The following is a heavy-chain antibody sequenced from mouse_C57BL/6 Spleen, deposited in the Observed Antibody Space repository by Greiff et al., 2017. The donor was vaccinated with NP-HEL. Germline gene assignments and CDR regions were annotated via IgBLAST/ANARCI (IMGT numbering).Heavy chain of an antibody. Sequence: VQLKESGPELVKPGASVKMSCKASGYTFTDYNMHWVKQSHGKSLEWIGYINPNNGGTSYNQKFKGKATLTVNKSSSTAYMELRSLTSEDSAVYYCARVPGSRGDYWGQGTTLTVSS. V-gene: IGHV1-22*01. J-gene: IGHJ2*01. CDR1: GYTFTDYN. CDR3: ARVPGSRGDY. D-gene: IGHD1-1*01. CDR2: INPNNGGT.